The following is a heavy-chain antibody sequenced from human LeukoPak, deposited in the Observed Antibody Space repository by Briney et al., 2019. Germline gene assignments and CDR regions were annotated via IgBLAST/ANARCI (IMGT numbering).Heavy chain of an antibody. J-gene: IGHJ4*02. D-gene: IGHD6-19*01. Sequence: GGSLRLSCAASGFTLSTYWMTWVRQAPGKGLEWVANIKRDGSEKYYVDSVKGRFTISRDNAKKLLYLQMNSLRVEDTAVYYCARDRGSSGRLGRFDNWGQGTLVTVSP. CDR3: ARDRGSSGRLGRFDN. CDR1: GFTLSTYW. V-gene: IGHV3-7*01. CDR2: IKRDGSEK.